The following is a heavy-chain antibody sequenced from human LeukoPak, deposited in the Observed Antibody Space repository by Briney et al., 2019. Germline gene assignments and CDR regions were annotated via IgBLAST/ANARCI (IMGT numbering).Heavy chain of an antibody. Sequence: SETLSLTCTVSGGSVSSGSYYWSWIRQPPGRGLEWIGYIYYSGGTKYNSSLKSRLTMSVDTSKNQFSLNLTSVTAADTAVYYCARVRITMIVVAHAFDIWGQGTMVTVSS. CDR2: IYYSGGT. CDR3: ARVRITMIVVAHAFDI. D-gene: IGHD3-22*01. V-gene: IGHV4-61*01. CDR1: GGSVSSGSYY. J-gene: IGHJ3*02.